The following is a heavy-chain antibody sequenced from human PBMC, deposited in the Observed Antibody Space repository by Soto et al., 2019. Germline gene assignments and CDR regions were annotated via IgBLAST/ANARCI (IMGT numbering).Heavy chain of an antibody. V-gene: IGHV3-23*01. CDR1: GFTFSRHG. CDR2: LTSSGGTT. J-gene: IGHJ4*01. Sequence: GGSLRLSCAASGFTFSRHGMSWVRQAPGKGLEWVSALTSSGGTTYYADSVKGRFTISRDDSNNMVYLQMNSMKIEDTAVYYCTTDSYSSTTVVRFDNWGHGTLVTVSS. D-gene: IGHD2-2*01. CDR3: TTDSYSSTTVVRFDN.